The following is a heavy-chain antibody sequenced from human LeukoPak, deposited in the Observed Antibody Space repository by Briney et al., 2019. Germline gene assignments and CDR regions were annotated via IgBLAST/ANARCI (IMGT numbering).Heavy chain of an antibody. Sequence: SETLSLTCTVSGYSISSGYYWGWIRQPPGKGLEWIGSIYHSGSTYYNPSLKSRVTISVDTSKNQFSLKLSSVTAADTAVYYCARWFEYSYYDYWGQGTLVTVSS. V-gene: IGHV4-38-2*02. CDR3: ARWFEYSYYDY. J-gene: IGHJ4*02. CDR1: GYSISSGYY. CDR2: IYHSGST. D-gene: IGHD5-18*01.